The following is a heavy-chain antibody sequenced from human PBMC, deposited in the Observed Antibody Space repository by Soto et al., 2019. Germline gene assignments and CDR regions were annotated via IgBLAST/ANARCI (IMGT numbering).Heavy chain of an antibody. V-gene: IGHV3-23*01. CDR2: ISNNGGST. J-gene: IGHJ4*02. Sequence: GGSLRLSCAASGFTFSNYAMRWVRQAPGKGLEWVSDISNNGGSTYYTDSVKGRFTISRDNAKNTLYLQMNSLRAEDMAVYYCARDIQLGPYYFDYWGQGTLVTVSS. D-gene: IGHD5-18*01. CDR1: GFTFSNYA. CDR3: ARDIQLGPYYFDY.